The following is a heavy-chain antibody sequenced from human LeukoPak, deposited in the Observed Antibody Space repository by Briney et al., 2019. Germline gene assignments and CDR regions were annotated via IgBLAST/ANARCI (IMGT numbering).Heavy chain of an antibody. CDR3: ASTSGSWERYFDY. Sequence: PSETLSLTCTVSGYSISSGYYWGWIRQPPGKGLEWIGSIYHSGSTYYNPSLKSRVTISVDTSKNQFSLKLSSVTAADTAVYYCASTSGSWERYFDYWGQGTLVTVSS. CDR2: IYHSGST. CDR1: GYSISSGYY. J-gene: IGHJ4*02. V-gene: IGHV4-38-2*02. D-gene: IGHD6-13*01.